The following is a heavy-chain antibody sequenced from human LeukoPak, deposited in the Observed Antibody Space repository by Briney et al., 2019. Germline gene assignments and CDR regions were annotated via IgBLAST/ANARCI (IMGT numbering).Heavy chain of an antibody. D-gene: IGHD6-13*01. CDR3: AREGIGPAAAH. Sequence: PSETLSLTCTVSGGSISSGDHYWSWVRQPPGKGLEWIGYIYYSGSTYYNSSLKSRVTMSVDTSKNQFSLKLSSVTAADTAIYYCAREGIGPAAAHWGQGTLVTVSS. CDR1: GGSISSGDHY. CDR2: IYYSGST. J-gene: IGHJ4*02. V-gene: IGHV4-30-4*01.